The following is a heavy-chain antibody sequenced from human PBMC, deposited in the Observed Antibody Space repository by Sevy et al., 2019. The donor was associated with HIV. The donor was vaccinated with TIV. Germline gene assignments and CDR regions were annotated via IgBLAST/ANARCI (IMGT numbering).Heavy chain of an antibody. CDR2: INHSGGT. Sequence: SETLSLTCAVYGGSFSGYYWSWIRQPPGKGLEWIGEINHSGGTNYNPSLKSRVTISVDTSKNQFSLKLSSVTAADTAVYYCARVGGYNDFDYWGQGTLVTVSS. J-gene: IGHJ4*02. CDR1: GGSFSGYY. V-gene: IGHV4-34*01. CDR3: ARVGGYNDFDY. D-gene: IGHD1-26*01.